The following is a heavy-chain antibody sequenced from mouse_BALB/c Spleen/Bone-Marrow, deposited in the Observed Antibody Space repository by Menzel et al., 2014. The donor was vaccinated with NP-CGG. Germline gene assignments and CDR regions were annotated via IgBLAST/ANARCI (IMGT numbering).Heavy chain of an antibody. V-gene: IGHV14-3*02. D-gene: IGHD1-1*01. CDR1: GFSIKDTY. CDR3: AMYYYGSSLFAY. Sequence: VQLQQSGAELVKPGASVKLSCTASGFSIKDTYMHWVKQRPEQGPEWIGRIDPANGNTKYDPKFQGKATITADTSSNTAYLQLSSLTSEDTAVYYCAMYYYGSSLFAYWGQGTLVTVSA. J-gene: IGHJ3*01. CDR2: IDPANGNT.